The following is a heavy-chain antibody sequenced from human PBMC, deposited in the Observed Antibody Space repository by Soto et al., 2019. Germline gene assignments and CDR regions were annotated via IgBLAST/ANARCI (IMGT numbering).Heavy chain of an antibody. CDR3: ARDSSGSGSYYFDY. Sequence: EVQLEESGGGLVKPGGSLRLSCAASGFTFSSYSMNWVRQAPGKGLEWVSSISSSSSYIYYADSVKGRFTISRDNAKNSLYLQMNSLRAEDTAVYYCARDSSGSGSYYFDYWGQGTLVTVSS. D-gene: IGHD1-26*01. V-gene: IGHV3-21*01. CDR1: GFTFSSYS. CDR2: ISSSSSYI. J-gene: IGHJ4*02.